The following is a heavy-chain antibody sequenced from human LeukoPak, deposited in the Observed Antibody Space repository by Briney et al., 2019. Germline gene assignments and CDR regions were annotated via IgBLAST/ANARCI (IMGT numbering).Heavy chain of an antibody. CDR2: INPNSGGT. CDR1: GYTFTGYY. V-gene: IGHV1-2*02. Sequence: ASVKVSCKASGYTFTGYYMHWGRQAPGQGLGWMGWINPNSGGTNYAQKFQGRVTMTRDTSISTAYMELSRLRSDDTAVYYCARNSGSYLYYFDYWGQGTLVTVSS. J-gene: IGHJ4*02. CDR3: ARNSGSYLYYFDY. D-gene: IGHD1-26*01.